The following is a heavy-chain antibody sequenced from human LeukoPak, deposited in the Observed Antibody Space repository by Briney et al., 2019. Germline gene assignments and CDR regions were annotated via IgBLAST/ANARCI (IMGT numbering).Heavy chain of an antibody. CDR1: GFTFSNYA. CDR3: ARDLPWFGDYFDY. CDR2: ISYDGSKK. V-gene: IGHV3-30*04. Sequence: PGRSLRLSCAASGFTFSNYAMHWVRQAPGKGLEWVAVISYDGSKKDYADSVKGRFTISRDNAKNSLYLQMNSLRAEDTAVYYCARDLPWFGDYFDYWGQGTLVTVSS. J-gene: IGHJ4*02. D-gene: IGHD3-16*01.